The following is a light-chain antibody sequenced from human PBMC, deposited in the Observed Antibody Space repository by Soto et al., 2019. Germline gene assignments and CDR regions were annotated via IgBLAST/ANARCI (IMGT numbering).Light chain of an antibody. CDR2: DAS. CDR3: QQYGSSRT. Sequence: EIVLTQSPGTLSLSLGERATLSCRASQSVSNRYLAWYQQKPGQAPRLLIYDASRRATGIPDRFSGSGSGTDFTLTISRLEPEDFAVYFCQQYGSSRTFGQGTKVDMK. V-gene: IGKV3-20*01. J-gene: IGKJ1*01. CDR1: QSVSNRY.